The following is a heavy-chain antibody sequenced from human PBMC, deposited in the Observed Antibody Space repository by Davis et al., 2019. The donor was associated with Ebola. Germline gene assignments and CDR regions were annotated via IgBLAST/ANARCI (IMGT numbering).Heavy chain of an antibody. V-gene: IGHV4-59*01. D-gene: IGHD3-16*01. Sequence: SETLSLTCTVSGGSISSYYWSWIRQPPGKGLEWIGYIYYSGSTNYNPSLKSRVTISVDTSKNQFSLKLSSVTAADTAVYYCARDKALRGRSTYYYYGMDVWGQGTTVTVSS. CDR3: ARDKALRGRSTYYYYGMDV. J-gene: IGHJ6*02. CDR1: GGSISSYY. CDR2: IYYSGST.